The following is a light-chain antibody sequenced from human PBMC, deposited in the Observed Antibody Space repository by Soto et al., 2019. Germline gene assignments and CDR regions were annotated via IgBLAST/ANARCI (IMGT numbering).Light chain of an antibody. Sequence: QSVLTQPPSVSGAPGQRVTISCTGSSSNIGAGYDVHWYQQLPGTAPKVLIYGNSNRPSGVPDRFSGSKSGTSASLAITGLQAEDEADYYCQSYDSSLTGAVFGGGTKVTVL. J-gene: IGLJ2*01. V-gene: IGLV1-40*01. CDR2: GNS. CDR3: QSYDSSLTGAV. CDR1: SSNIGAGYD.